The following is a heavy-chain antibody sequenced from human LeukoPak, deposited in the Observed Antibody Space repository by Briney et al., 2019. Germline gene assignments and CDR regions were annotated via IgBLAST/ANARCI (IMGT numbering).Heavy chain of an antibody. CDR3: ARADGSEDDEYFDY. D-gene: IGHD3-10*01. J-gene: IGHJ4*02. Sequence: ASVKVSCKASGYTFTGYYMHWVRQAPGQGLEWMGWINPNSGGTNCAQKFQGRVTMTRDTSISTAYMKLSRLRSDDTAVYYCARADGSEDDEYFDYWGQGTLVTVSS. CDR1: GYTFTGYY. V-gene: IGHV1-2*02. CDR2: INPNSGGT.